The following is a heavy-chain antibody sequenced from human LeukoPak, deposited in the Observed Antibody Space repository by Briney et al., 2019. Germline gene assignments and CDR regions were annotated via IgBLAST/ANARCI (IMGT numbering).Heavy chain of an antibody. CDR3: ARHTGEGSHFQH. J-gene: IGHJ1*01. Sequence: GESLKISCKASGYTFTNYWIGWVRQMPGKGLEWMGIIYPGDSDTRYSPSFRGQVIISADKSVRTAYLQWTSLKASDTAMYYCARHTGEGSHFQHWGQGSLVTVSS. V-gene: IGHV5-51*01. CDR1: GYTFTNYW. CDR2: IYPGDSDT. D-gene: IGHD3-16*01.